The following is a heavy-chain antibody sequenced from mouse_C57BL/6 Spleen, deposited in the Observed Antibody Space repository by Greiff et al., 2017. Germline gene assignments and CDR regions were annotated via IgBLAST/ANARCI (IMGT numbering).Heavy chain of an antibody. CDR2: INPNNGGT. D-gene: IGHD2-1*01. CDR3: ARSYGNYPGFAY. J-gene: IGHJ3*01. V-gene: IGHV1-22*01. CDR1: GYTFTDYN. Sequence: EVKVVESGPELVKPGASVKMSCKASGYTFTDYNMHWVKQSHGKSLEWIGYINPNNGGTSYNQKFKGKATLTVNKSSSTAYMELRSLTSEDSAVYYCARSYGNYPGFAYWGQGTLVTVSA.